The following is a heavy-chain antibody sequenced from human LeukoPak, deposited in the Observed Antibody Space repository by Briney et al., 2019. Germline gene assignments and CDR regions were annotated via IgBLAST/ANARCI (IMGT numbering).Heavy chain of an antibody. CDR3: ARYGRLRSSQSNWFDP. J-gene: IGHJ5*02. CDR1: GGSISTYY. D-gene: IGHD1-26*01. CDR2: IYCSGIT. V-gene: IGHV4-59*08. Sequence: SETLSLTCTVSGGSISTYYWSWIRQPPGKGLEWIGYIYCSGITNYSPSLKSRVTMSVDTSKNQFSLKVNSVTAADTAVYYCARYGRLRSSQSNWFDPWGQGTLVTVSS.